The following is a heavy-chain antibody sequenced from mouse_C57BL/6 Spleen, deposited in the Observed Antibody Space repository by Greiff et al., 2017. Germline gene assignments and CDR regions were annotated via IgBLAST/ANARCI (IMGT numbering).Heavy chain of an antibody. CDR2: IDPNSGGT. D-gene: IGHD1-1*01. Sequence: QVQLQQPGAELVKPGASVKLSCKASGYTFTSYWMHWVKQRPGRGLEWIGRIDPNSGGTKSNEKFKSKATLTVDKPSSTAYMQLSSLTSEDSAVYYGARERSDGPHYFDYWGQGTTLTVSS. V-gene: IGHV1-72*01. J-gene: IGHJ2*01. CDR3: ARERSDGPHYFDY. CDR1: GYTFTSYW.